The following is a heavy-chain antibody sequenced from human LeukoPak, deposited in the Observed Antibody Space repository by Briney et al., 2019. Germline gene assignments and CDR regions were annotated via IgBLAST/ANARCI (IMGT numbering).Heavy chain of an antibody. J-gene: IGHJ4*02. CDR3: ARGGFTGTSCPYFDY. CDR1: GFTFSNYW. Sequence: GGSLRLSCAASGFTFSNYWVHWVRQAPGKGLVWVSRISSDESSTTYADSVKGRSTISRDNAKNTLYLKMNTLRAEDTAIYFCARGGFTGTSCPYFDYWGQGTLVTVSS. V-gene: IGHV3-74*01. D-gene: IGHD2-2*01. CDR2: ISSDESST.